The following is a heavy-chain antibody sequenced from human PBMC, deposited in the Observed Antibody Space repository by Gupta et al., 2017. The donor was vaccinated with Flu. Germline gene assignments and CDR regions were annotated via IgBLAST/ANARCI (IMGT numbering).Heavy chain of an antibody. CDR1: GYTLNNYY. V-gene: IGHV1-2*02. D-gene: IGHD6-19*01. CDR2: INPNSGDA. Sequence: QVQLVQSGDEVKKPGASVKVSCKASGYTLNNYYMHWVRQAPGQGLEWVGWINPNSGDANSAQQFQGRVTMTRDTSISTGYMELSSLGSDDTAVYYCAREIMRHRYTSGATSVDYWGQGTLVTVSS. CDR3: AREIMRHRYTSGATSVDY. J-gene: IGHJ4*02.